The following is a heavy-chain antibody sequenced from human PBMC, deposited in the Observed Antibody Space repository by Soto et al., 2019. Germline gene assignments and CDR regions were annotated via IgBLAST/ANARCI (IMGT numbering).Heavy chain of an antibody. Sequence: RASVKVSCKASGYTFTSYGISWVRQAPGQGLEWMGWISAYNGNTNYAQKLQGRVTMTTDTSTSTAYMELRSLRSDDTAVYYCARESTGITMVRGALDYWGQGTLVTVSS. V-gene: IGHV1-18*01. CDR2: ISAYNGNT. D-gene: IGHD3-10*01. J-gene: IGHJ4*02. CDR1: GYTFTSYG. CDR3: ARESTGITMVRGALDY.